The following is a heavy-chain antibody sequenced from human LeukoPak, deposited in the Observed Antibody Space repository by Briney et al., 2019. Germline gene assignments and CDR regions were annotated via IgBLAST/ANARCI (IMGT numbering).Heavy chain of an antibody. CDR1: GGSISSGSYY. Sequence: SQTLSLTCTVSGGSISSGSYYWSWIRQPAGKGLEWIGRIYTSGSTNYNPSLKSRVTISVDTSKNQFSLKLSSVTAADTAVYYCARDVGGYDSVDWGQGTLVTVSS. V-gene: IGHV4-61*02. D-gene: IGHD3-3*01. CDR2: IYTSGST. CDR3: ARDVGGYDSVD. J-gene: IGHJ4*02.